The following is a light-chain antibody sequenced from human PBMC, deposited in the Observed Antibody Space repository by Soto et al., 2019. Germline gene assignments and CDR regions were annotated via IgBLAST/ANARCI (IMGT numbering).Light chain of an antibody. V-gene: IGLV1-44*01. CDR1: SSNIGGNS. CDR2: SDD. Sequence: QSALTQPPSASGPPGQRVTLSCSGSSSNIGGNSVNWYQHLPGTAPKILMYSDDERPSGVPDRFSGSKSGTSASLAISGLQSEDEADYYCAAWDDNLNGPVFGGGTKLTVL. CDR3: AAWDDNLNGPV. J-gene: IGLJ2*01.